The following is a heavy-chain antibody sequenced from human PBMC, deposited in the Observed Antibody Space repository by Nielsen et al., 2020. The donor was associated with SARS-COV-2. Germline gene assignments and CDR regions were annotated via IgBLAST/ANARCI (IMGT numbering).Heavy chain of an antibody. J-gene: IGHJ4*02. V-gene: IGHV3-9*01. D-gene: IGHD3-10*01. CDR3: ARVDFASGFQLDY. CDR1: GLTFADYA. CDR2: TSWNSGSI. Sequence: GGSLRLACAASGLTFADYATQWDRQAPGNGLEWVSGTSWNSGSIGYADSVKGRFTISRDDAKNTVYLQMNSLRVDDTAVYYCARVDFASGFQLDYWGPGTLVTVSS.